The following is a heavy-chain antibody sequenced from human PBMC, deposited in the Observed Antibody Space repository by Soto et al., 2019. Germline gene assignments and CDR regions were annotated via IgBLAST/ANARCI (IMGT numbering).Heavy chain of an antibody. V-gene: IGHV5-10-1*01. CDR2: IDPSDSYT. CDR1: GYSFTSYW. Sequence: GESLKISCKGSGYSFTSYWISWVRQMPGKGLEWMGRIDPSDSYTNYSPSFQGHVTISANKSISTAYLQCSSLKASDTAMYYCASYPSIAAANYYYGMDVRGQGTTVTVSS. J-gene: IGHJ6*02. D-gene: IGHD6-25*01. CDR3: ASYPSIAAANYYYGMDV.